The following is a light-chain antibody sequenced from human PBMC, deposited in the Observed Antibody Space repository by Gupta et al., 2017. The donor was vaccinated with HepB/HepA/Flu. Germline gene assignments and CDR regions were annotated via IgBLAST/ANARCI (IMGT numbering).Light chain of an antibody. CDR1: SNNVGNQG. CDR2: RNN. CDR3: SAWDSSLSAWV. V-gene: IGLV10-54*04. J-gene: IGLJ3*02. Sequence: HAGLTQLPSVSKGLRQTATLTCTGNSNNVGNQGAAWLQQHQGHPPKLLSDRNNNRPSGMSERFSASRSGNTASLTITGLQPEDEADYYCSAWDSSLSAWVFGGGTKLTVL.